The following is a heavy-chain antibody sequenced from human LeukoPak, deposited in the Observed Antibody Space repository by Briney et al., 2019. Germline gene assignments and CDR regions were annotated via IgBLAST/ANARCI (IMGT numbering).Heavy chain of an antibody. J-gene: IGHJ4*02. D-gene: IGHD3-10*01. CDR3: ARVFTMVRGAIISGGFGY. CDR1: GYTFTGYY. CDR2: INPNSGGT. V-gene: IGHV1-2*02. Sequence: ASVKVSCKASGYTFTGYYMHWVRQAPGQGLEWMGWINPNSGGTNYAQKFQGRVTMTRDTSISTAYMELSRLRSDDTAVYYCARVFTMVRGAIISGGFGYWGQGTLVTVSS.